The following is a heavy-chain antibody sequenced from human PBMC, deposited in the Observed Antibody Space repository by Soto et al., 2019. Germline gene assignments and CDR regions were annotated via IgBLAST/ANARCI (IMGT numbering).Heavy chain of an antibody. CDR1: GFTFNSHW. J-gene: IGHJ3*01. CDR2: IKTAGSST. Sequence: EVQLVESGGGLVQPGGSRRLSCAASGFTFNSHWMHWVRQAPGKGLVWVSRIKTAGSSTNYADSVKGLFTISRDNAKNTLYREMNSLRAEDTALYYRARSVPNHYAFDAWGQGTMVTVSS. D-gene: IGHD2-2*01. CDR3: ARSVPNHYAFDA. V-gene: IGHV3-74*01.